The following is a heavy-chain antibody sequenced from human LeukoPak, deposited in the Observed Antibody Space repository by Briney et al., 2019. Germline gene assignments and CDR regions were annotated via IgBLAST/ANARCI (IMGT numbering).Heavy chain of an antibody. V-gene: IGHV1-69*05. D-gene: IGHD5-24*01. CDR3: ARGDGYTLGYYYYYMDV. J-gene: IGHJ6*03. Sequence: ASVKVSCKASVGTFSSYAISWVRQAPGQGLEWMGGIIPIFGTANYAQKFQGRVTITTDESTSTAYMELSSLRSEDTAVYYCARGDGYTLGYYYYYMDVWGKGTTVTVSS. CDR1: VGTFSSYA. CDR2: IIPIFGTA.